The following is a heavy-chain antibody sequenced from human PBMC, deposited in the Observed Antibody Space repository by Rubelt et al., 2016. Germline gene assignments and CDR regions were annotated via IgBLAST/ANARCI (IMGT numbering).Heavy chain of an antibody. J-gene: IGHJ4*02. D-gene: IGHD1-7*01. V-gene: IGHV4-39*07. Sequence: SLKSRVTISVDTSKNQLSLKLSSVTAADTAVYYCARGGTTIDYWGQGTLVTVSS. CDR3: ARGGTTIDY.